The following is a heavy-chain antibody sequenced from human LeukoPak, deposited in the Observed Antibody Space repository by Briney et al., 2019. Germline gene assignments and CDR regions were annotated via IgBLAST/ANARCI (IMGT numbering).Heavy chain of an antibody. J-gene: IGHJ4*02. CDR2: IKHDGSEE. CDR1: GFTFSTYW. D-gene: IGHD2-8*01. CDR3: ARATNYYFDF. Sequence: PGGSLRLSCAASGFTFSTYWMSWVRQAPGKGLEWVANIKHDGSEEYYVDSVKGRFTISRDNAKNSLYLQINSLRVEDTAVYYCARATNYYFDFWGQGTLVTVSS. V-gene: IGHV3-7*01.